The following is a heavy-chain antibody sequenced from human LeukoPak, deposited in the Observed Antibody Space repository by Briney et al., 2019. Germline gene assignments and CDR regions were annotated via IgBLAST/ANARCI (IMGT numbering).Heavy chain of an antibody. D-gene: IGHD2-15*01. Sequence: GGSLRLSCAASGFRFSGSAMHWVRQASGKGLEWVGRIRSRANSYMTVYAGSMEGMFTISRDDSKNTAYLEMNSLKTEDTAVYYCTRHSDKYCSGAGCYVNNFYGLDVWGQGTTVIVSS. CDR1: GFRFSGSA. V-gene: IGHV3-73*01. J-gene: IGHJ6*02. CDR3: TRHSDKYCSGAGCYVNNFYGLDV. CDR2: IRSRANSYMT.